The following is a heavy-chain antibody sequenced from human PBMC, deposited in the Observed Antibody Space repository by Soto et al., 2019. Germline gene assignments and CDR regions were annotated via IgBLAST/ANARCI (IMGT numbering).Heavy chain of an antibody. CDR1: GFTFSSYG. V-gene: IGHV3-30*18. CDR2: ISYDGSNK. J-gene: IGHJ4*02. Sequence: QVQLVESGGGVVQRGRSLRLSCAASGFTFSSYGMHWVRQAPGKGLEWVAVISYDGSNKYYADSVKGRFTISRDNSKNTLYLQMNSLRAEDTAVYYCAKVPRSSSWYELVYWGQGTLVTVSS. CDR3: AKVPRSSSWYELVY. D-gene: IGHD6-13*01.